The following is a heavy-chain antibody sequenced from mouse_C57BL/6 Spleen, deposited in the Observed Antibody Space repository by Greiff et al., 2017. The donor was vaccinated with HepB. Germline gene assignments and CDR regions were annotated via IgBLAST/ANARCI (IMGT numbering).Heavy chain of an antibody. CDR2: IHPNSGST. Sequence: VQLQQPGAELVKPGASVKLSCKASGYTFTSYWMHWVKQRPGQGLEWIGMIHPNSGSTNYNEKFKSKATLTVNKSSSTAYMQHSSLTSKDSAVYYCAGTGHYYGSGYGTCFAYWGQGTLVTVSA. D-gene: IGHD1-1*01. CDR1: GYTFTSYW. CDR3: AGTGHYYGSGYGTCFAY. V-gene: IGHV1-64*01. J-gene: IGHJ3*01.